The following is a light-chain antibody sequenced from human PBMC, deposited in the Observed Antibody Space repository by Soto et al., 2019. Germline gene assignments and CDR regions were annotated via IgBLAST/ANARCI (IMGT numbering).Light chain of an antibody. Sequence: DIQLTQSPSFLSASVGDRVTITCRASQDISSHLVWFQQEPGKAPKLLIYAASTLQSGVPSRFTGVGAGTEFTLTISSLQPEDFATYYCLQLNSLPPTFGQGNKVETK. J-gene: IGKJ1*01. CDR1: QDISSH. CDR3: LQLNSLPPT. CDR2: AAS. V-gene: IGKV1-9*01.